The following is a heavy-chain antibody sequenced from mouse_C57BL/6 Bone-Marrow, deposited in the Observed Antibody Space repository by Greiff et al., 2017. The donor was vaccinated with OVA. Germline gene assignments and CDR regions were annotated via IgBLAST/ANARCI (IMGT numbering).Heavy chain of an antibody. J-gene: IGHJ2*01. CDR2: ILPGSGST. CDR1: GYTFTGYW. Sequence: QVQLKESGAELMKPGASVKLSCKATGYTFTGYWIEWVKQRPGHGLEWIGEILPGSGSTNYNEKFKGKATFTADTSSNTAYMQHSSLTTEDSAIYYCALITTDYFDYWGQGTTLTVSS. D-gene: IGHD1-1*01. CDR3: ALITTDYFDY. V-gene: IGHV1-9*01.